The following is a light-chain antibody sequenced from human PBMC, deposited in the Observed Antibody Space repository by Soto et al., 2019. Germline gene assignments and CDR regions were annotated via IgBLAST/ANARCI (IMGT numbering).Light chain of an antibody. CDR3: QQYNSYSSWT. Sequence: DIQMTQSPSTLSASVGDRVTITCRASQSLNSLLAWYQQKPGRAPKLLIYDASTLESGVPSRFSGSGSGTEFTLTISSLQTDDFATYYFQQYNSYSSWTFGQGTKVAIK. CDR2: DAS. V-gene: IGKV1-5*01. CDR1: QSLNSL. J-gene: IGKJ1*01.